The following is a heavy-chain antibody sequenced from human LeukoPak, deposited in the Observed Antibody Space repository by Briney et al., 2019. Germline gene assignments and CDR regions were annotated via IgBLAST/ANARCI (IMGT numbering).Heavy chain of an antibody. Sequence: PGGSLRLSCAASGFTFSSYEMNWVRQAPGKGLEWVSYISSSGSTIYYADSVKGRFTISRDNAKNSLYLQMNSLRAEDTAVYYCARSIVGDYFDYWGQGTLVTVSS. V-gene: IGHV3-48*03. CDR3: ARSIVGDYFDY. J-gene: IGHJ4*02. CDR1: GFTFSSYE. CDR2: ISSSGSTI. D-gene: IGHD1-26*01.